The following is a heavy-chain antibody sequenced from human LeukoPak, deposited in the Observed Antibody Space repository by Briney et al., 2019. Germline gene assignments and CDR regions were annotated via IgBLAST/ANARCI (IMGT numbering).Heavy chain of an antibody. J-gene: IGHJ2*01. CDR2: IYSGGST. Sequence: GGSLRLSCAASGFXVSSNYMSWVRQAPGKGREWVSVIYSGGSTYYADSVKGRFTISRDNSKNTLYLQMNSLRAEDTAVYYCARDKVYYYDSSGYSYYWYFDLWGRGTLVTVSS. CDR3: ARDKVYYYDSSGYSYYWYFDL. V-gene: IGHV3-66*01. D-gene: IGHD3-22*01. CDR1: GFXVSSNY.